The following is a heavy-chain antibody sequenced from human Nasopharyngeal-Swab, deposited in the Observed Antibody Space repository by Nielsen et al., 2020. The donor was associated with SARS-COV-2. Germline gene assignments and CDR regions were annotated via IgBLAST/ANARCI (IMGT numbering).Heavy chain of an antibody. CDR1: GFTFDDYA. Sequence: LKLSCAASGFTFDDYAMHWVRQAPGKGLEWVSGSSSNSGSIGYADSVKGRFTISRDNAKNSLYLQMNSLRAEDTALYYCAKDVGMAIPGGMDVWGQGTTVTVSS. J-gene: IGHJ6*02. V-gene: IGHV3-9*01. CDR2: SSSNSGSI. D-gene: IGHD2-2*02. CDR3: AKDVGMAIPGGMDV.